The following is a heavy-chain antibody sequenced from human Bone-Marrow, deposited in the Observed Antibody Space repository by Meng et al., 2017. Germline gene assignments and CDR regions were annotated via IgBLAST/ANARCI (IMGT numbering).Heavy chain of an antibody. D-gene: IGHD3-3*01. V-gene: IGHV1-58*02. CDR3: AADPSFWSGYSVLGY. J-gene: IGHJ4*02. CDR2: IVVGSGNT. Sequence: SVKVSCKASGYTFTGYYMHWVRQAPGQGLEWIGWIVVGSGNTNYAQKFQERVTITRDMSTSTAYMELSSLRSEDTAEYYCAADPSFWSGYSVLGYWGQGTLVTVSS. CDR1: GYTFTGYY.